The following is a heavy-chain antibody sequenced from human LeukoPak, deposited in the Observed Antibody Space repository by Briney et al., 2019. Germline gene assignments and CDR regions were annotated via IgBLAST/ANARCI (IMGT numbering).Heavy chain of an antibody. CDR2: IWYDGSNK. D-gene: IGHD1-26*01. J-gene: IGHJ4*02. CDR3: ARDRGSYWDGGNDY. Sequence: PGRSLRLSCAASGFTFSSYGMHWVRQAPGKGLEWVAVIWYDGSNKYYADSVKGRFTIPRDNSKNTLYLQMNSLRAEDTAVYYCARDRGSYWDGGNDYWGRGTLVTVSS. CDR1: GFTFSSYG. V-gene: IGHV3-33*01.